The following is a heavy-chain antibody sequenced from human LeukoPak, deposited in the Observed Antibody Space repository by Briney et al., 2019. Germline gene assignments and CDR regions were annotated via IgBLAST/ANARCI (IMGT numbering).Heavy chain of an antibody. CDR1: GFTFSSYG. V-gene: IGHV3-30*18. CDR3: AKTREGGYSYGYDADY. J-gene: IGHJ4*02. D-gene: IGHD5-18*01. CDR2: ISYDGSNK. Sequence: QAGGSLRLSCAASGFTFSSYGMHWVRQAPGKGLEWVAVISYDGSNKYYADSVKGRFTISRDNSKNTLYLQMNSLGAEDTAVYYCAKTREGGYSYGYDADYWGQGTLVTVSS.